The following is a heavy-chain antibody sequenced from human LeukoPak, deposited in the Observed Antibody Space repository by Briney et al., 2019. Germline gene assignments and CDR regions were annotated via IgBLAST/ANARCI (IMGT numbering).Heavy chain of an antibody. V-gene: IGHV3-23*01. CDR2: ISGSGGST. J-gene: IGHJ5*02. D-gene: IGHD6-13*01. CDR3: AKELGIAAAGTRGFDP. Sequence: GGSLRLSCAASGFTFSSYAMSWVRQAPGKGLEWVSAISGSGGSTYYADSVKGRFTISRNNSKNTLYLQMNSLRAEDTAVYYCAKELGIAAAGTRGFDPWGQGTLVTVSS. CDR1: GFTFSSYA.